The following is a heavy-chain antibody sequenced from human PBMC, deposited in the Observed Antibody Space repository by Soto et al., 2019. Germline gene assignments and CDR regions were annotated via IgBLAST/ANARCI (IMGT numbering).Heavy chain of an antibody. J-gene: IGHJ4*02. D-gene: IGHD2-21*01. CDR3: ARGMGYSDTSGDFDS. V-gene: IGHV4-38-2*01. CDR2: IYHRGSS. CDR1: GYSIGSGYY. Sequence: PWGTLALTCAVSGYSIGSGYYWGCVRQPPGKGLEWIGSIYHRGSSYYTPSLNSRVTMSVDKTKNQFSPHRSCVPAADTALSYCARGMGYSDTSGDFDSRGQG.